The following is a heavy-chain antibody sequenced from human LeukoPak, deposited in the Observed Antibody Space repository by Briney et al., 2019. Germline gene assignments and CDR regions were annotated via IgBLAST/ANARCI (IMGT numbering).Heavy chain of an antibody. CDR1: GGSISGSSYF. CDR3: ARDSYCSTTSCHLDY. D-gene: IGHD2-2*01. CDR2: ISHSGIT. J-gene: IGHJ4*02. V-gene: IGHV4-39*07. Sequence: SETLSLTCTVSGGSISGSSYFWGWIRQSPAKGLEWIVSISHSGITHYTPSLKSRVTMSVDTSRNQVSLNLDSVTAADTAVYYCARDSYCSTTSCHLDYWGQGILVTVSS.